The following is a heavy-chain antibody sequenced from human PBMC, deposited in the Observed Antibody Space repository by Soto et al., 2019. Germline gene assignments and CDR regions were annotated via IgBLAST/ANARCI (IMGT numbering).Heavy chain of an antibody. CDR3: ARARLDTPALDY. Sequence: QVQLGESGGGVVQPGRSLRLSCAASGFTFSPYAMHWVRQAPGKGLEWVAVISYDGNNKNYADSVKGRLAISRDNSRNTLYLQMNSLRAEDTAVYYCARARLDTPALDYWGQGTLVTVSS. CDR2: ISYDGNNK. CDR1: GFTFSPYA. V-gene: IGHV3-30*09. D-gene: IGHD2-2*01. J-gene: IGHJ4*02.